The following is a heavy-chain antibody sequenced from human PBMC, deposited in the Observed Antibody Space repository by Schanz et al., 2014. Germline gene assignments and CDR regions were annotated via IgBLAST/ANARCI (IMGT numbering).Heavy chain of an antibody. Sequence: EVQLVESGGGLVQPGGSLRLSCAASGFTFSSYSMNWVRQAPGKGLEWVSYISSASSTINYADSVKGRFTISRDSSKNTLYLQMNSLRPEDTAIYYCAKNQYDDVDLSSFYFDFWGQGTLVTVSS. V-gene: IGHV3-48*04. CDR2: ISSASSTI. CDR3: AKNQYDDVDLSSFYFDF. J-gene: IGHJ4*02. CDR1: GFTFSSYS. D-gene: IGHD3-10*02.